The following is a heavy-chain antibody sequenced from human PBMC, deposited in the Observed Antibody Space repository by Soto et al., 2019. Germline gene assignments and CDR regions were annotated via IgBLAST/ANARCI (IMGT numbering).Heavy chain of an antibody. CDR1: GDSFSGPNW. J-gene: IGHJ4*02. D-gene: IGHD3-16*02. CDR3: ARSPRRVGGKCYLEY. V-gene: IGHV4-4*02. CDR2: ILQTGHT. Sequence: QVQLQESGPGLVKPSGTLTLTCAVSGDSFSGPNWWTWVRQPPGKGLEWIGDILQTGHTDYSPSLSSRLTISIDTSKREFSLNLTSVTATDTAVYYCARSPRRVGGKCYLEYWGQGALVTVSS.